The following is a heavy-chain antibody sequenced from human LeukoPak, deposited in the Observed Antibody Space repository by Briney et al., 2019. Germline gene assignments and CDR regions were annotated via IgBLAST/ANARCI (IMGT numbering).Heavy chain of an antibody. J-gene: IGHJ3*02. D-gene: IGHD3-3*01. V-gene: IGHV4-59*11. CDR1: GGSISSHY. CDR2: IYYSGST. Sequence: SETLSLTCTVSGGSISSHYWSWIRQPPGKGLEWIGYIYYSGSTNYNPSLKSRVTISVDTSKNQFSLKLSSVTAADTAVYYCARSYYDFWSGYSTGAFNIWGQGTMVTVSS. CDR3: ARSYYDFWSGYSTGAFNI.